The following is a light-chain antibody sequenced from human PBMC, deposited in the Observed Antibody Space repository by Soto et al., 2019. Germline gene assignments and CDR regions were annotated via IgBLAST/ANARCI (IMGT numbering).Light chain of an antibody. Sequence: QSVLTQPRSVSASPGQSVTISCTGTTSDVDGYNYVSWYQQHPGKAPKLIIYDVSKRPSGVPDRFSGSKSGNAASLTISGLQADDEGDYYCCSYGTTDALFGGGTKVTVL. V-gene: IGLV2-11*01. J-gene: IGLJ2*01. CDR1: TSDVDGYNY. CDR3: CSYGTTDAL. CDR2: DVS.